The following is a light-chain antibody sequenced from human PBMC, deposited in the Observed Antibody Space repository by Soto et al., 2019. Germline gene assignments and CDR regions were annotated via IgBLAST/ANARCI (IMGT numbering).Light chain of an antibody. J-gene: IGLJ1*01. V-gene: IGLV2-18*02. CDR1: SSDVGSYNR. CDR2: EVS. Sequence: QSALTQPPSVSGSPGQSVTISCTGTSSDVGSYNRVSWYQQPPGTAPKLMIYEVSNRPSGVPDRFSGSKSGKTASLTISGLQAEDEADYYCSSYTSSSTYVFETGTKLTVL. CDR3: SSYTSSSTYV.